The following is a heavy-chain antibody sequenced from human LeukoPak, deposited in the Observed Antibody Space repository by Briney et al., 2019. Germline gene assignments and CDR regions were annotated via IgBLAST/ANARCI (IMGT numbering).Heavy chain of an antibody. D-gene: IGHD3-10*01. J-gene: IGHJ4*02. V-gene: IGHV3-23*01. CDR2: ISGGGDIT. CDR3: VAAQIRGVPGY. CDR1: GFTFSNYA. Sequence: PGGSLRLSCAASGFTFSNYAMSWVRQAPGKGLEWVSAISGGGDITLYADSVKGRFTISGDYSKTILYLQMNSLRVEDTAVYYCVAAQIRGVPGYWGQGTLVTVSS.